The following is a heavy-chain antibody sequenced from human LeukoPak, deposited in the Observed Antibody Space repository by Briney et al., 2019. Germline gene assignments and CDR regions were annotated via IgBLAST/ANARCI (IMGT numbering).Heavy chain of an antibody. CDR3: ARTSAKSHYYYYGMDV. J-gene: IGHJ6*02. D-gene: IGHD4/OR15-4a*01. V-gene: IGHV1-2*02. CDR2: INPNSGGT. Sequence: ASVKVSCKASGYTFTGYYMHWVRQAPGQGREWMGWINPNSGGTNYAQKFQGRVTMTKGTSISTAYMELSRLRSDGTAVYYCARTSAKSHYYYYGMDVWGQGTTVTVSS. CDR1: GYTFTGYY.